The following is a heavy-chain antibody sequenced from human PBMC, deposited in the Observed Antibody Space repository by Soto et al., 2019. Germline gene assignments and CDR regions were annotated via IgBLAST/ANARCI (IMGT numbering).Heavy chain of an antibody. CDR2: IYHSGST. CDR1: GGSISSSNW. Sequence: QVQLQESGPGLVKPSGTLSLTCAVSGGSISSSNWWSWVRQPPGKGLEWIGEIYHSGSTNYHPSLKSRVTISVDKSKNQFSLKLSSVAAADTAVYYCARMRVTAARPHHYYYYGMDVWGQGTTVTVS. J-gene: IGHJ6*02. V-gene: IGHV4-4*02. CDR3: ARMRVTAARPHHYYYYGMDV. D-gene: IGHD6-6*01.